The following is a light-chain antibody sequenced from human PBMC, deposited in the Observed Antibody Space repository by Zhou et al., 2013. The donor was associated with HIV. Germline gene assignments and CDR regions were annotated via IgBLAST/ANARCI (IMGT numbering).Light chain of an antibody. J-gene: IGKJ1*01. CDR1: QGISTY. Sequence: AIRMTQSPSSFSASTGDRVTITCRASQGISTYLAWYQQKPGKAPKRLIYAASSLQSGVPSRFSGSGSGTEFTLTISSLQPEDFATYYCLQHNNYPRTFGQGTKVEIK. CDR3: LQHNNYPRT. V-gene: IGKV1-8*01. CDR2: AAS.